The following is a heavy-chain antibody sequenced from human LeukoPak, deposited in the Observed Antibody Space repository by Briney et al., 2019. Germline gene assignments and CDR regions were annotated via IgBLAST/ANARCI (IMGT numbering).Heavy chain of an antibody. Sequence: PGGSLRLSCAASGFTFSSYEMNWVRQAPGKGLEWVSSISSSSSYIYYADSVKGRFTISRDNAKNSLYLQMNSLRAEDTAVYYCARGTTGTLGDYWGQGTLVTVSS. CDR3: ARGTTGTLGDY. J-gene: IGHJ4*02. CDR1: GFTFSSYE. D-gene: IGHD1-1*01. CDR2: ISSSSSYI. V-gene: IGHV3-21*01.